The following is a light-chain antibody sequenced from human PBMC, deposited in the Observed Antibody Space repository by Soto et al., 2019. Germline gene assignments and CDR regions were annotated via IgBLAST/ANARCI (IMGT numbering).Light chain of an antibody. Sequence: TQSPSTLSASVGDRVTITCRASQTISSGYLAWYQQRSGQTPRLLIYGSSSRASDIPDRFSGGGSGTDFTLTITRLEPEDFAVYYCQQYARSPWTFGQGTKVEIK. V-gene: IGKV3-20*01. J-gene: IGKJ1*01. CDR2: GSS. CDR1: QTISSGY. CDR3: QQYARSPWT.